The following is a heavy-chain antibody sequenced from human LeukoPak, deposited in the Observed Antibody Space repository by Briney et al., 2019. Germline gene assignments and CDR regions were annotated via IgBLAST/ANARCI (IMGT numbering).Heavy chain of an antibody. CDR2: MYTSGST. CDR1: GGSISSYY. Sequence: PSETLSLTCTVSGGSISSYYWSWIRQPAGKGPEWIGRMYTSGSTNYNPSLKSRVTMSVDTPKSQFSLKLSSVTAADTAVYYCARSPHGGYSGGYFDYWGQGALVTVSS. D-gene: IGHD4-23*01. J-gene: IGHJ4*02. CDR3: ARSPHGGYSGGYFDY. V-gene: IGHV4-4*07.